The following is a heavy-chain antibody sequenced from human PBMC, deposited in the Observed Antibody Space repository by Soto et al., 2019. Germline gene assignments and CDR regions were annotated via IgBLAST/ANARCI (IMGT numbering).Heavy chain of an antibody. V-gene: IGHV3-15*01. D-gene: IGHD5-18*01. J-gene: IGHJ4*02. CDR3: TTDRFAIQRWFDY. CDR1: GFTFSNAW. Sequence: EVQLVESGGGLVKPGGSLRLSCAASGFTFSNAWMSWVRQAPGKGLEWVGRIKSKTDGGTTDYAAPVKGRFTISRDDSNNTLYLQMNSLKTEDTAVYDCTTDRFAIQRWFDYWGQGTLVTVSS. CDR2: IKSKTDGGTT.